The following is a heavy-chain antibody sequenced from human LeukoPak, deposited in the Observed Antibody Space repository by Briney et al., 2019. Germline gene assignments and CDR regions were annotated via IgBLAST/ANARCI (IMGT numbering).Heavy chain of an antibody. Sequence: PSETLSLTCTVSGGSISSSSYYWGWIRQPPGKGLEWIGSIYHSGSTNYNPSLKSRVTISVDTSKNQFSLKLSSVTAADTAVYYCARGKEASWSSYYFDYWGQGTLVTVSS. V-gene: IGHV4-39*07. CDR3: ARGKEASWSSYYFDY. CDR1: GGSISSSSYY. J-gene: IGHJ4*02. CDR2: IYHSGST. D-gene: IGHD2-15*01.